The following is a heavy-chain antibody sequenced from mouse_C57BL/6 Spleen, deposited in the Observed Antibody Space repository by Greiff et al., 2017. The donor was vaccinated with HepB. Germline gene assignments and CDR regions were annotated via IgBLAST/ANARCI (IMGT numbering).Heavy chain of an antibody. D-gene: IGHD1-1*01. V-gene: IGHV5-4*03. CDR3: ASERYYGSREFAY. CDR2: ISAGGSYT. CDR1: GFTFSSYA. Sequence: EVKLVESGGGLVKPGGSLKLSCAASGFTFSSYAMSWVRQTPEKRLEWVATISAGGSYTYYPDNVKGRFTISRDNAKNNLYLQMSHLKSEDTAMYYCASERYYGSREFAYWGQGTLVTVSA. J-gene: IGHJ3*01.